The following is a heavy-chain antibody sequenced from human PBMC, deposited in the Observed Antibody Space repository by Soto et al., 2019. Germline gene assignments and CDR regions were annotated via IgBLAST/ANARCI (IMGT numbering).Heavy chain of an antibody. Sequence: ESGGGVVQPGRSLRLSCAASGFTFSSYAMHWVRQAPGKGLEWVAVISYDGSNKYYADSVKGRFTISRDNSKNTLYLQMNSLRAEDTAVYYCASEYCSGGSCYPYYFDYWGQGTLVTVSS. CDR3: ASEYCSGGSCYPYYFDY. V-gene: IGHV3-30-3*01. CDR2: ISYDGSNK. CDR1: GFTFSSYA. D-gene: IGHD2-15*01. J-gene: IGHJ4*02.